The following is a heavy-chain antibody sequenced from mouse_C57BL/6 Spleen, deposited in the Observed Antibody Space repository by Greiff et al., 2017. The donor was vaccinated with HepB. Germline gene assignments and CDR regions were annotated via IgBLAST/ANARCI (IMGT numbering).Heavy chain of an antibody. V-gene: IGHV1-69*01. J-gene: IGHJ4*01. Sequence: QVQLQQSGAELVMPGASVKLSCKASGYTFTSYWMHWVKQRPGQGLEWIGEIDPSDSYTNYNQKFKGKSTLTVDKSSSTAYMQLSSLTSEDSAVYYCARSSGDYYGSSYHYAMDYWGQGTSVTVSS. CDR1: GYTFTSYW. D-gene: IGHD1-1*01. CDR3: ARSSGDYYGSSYHYAMDY. CDR2: IDPSDSYT.